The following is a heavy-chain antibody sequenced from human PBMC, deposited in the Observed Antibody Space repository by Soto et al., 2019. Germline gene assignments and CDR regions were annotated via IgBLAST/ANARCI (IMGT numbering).Heavy chain of an antibody. CDR2: VDSDGRGT. J-gene: IGHJ4*02. V-gene: IGHV3-74*01. CDR1: GITFTNYW. CDR3: GTVFEH. Sequence: EVQLVESGGGSVQPGGSLRLSCVAYGITFTNYWMHWVRQVPGKGLVWVARVDSDGRGTSYADFVKGRFTISRDNAKNTLYLQMNSLRVEDTAMYYWGTVFEHWGQGIPVTVSS.